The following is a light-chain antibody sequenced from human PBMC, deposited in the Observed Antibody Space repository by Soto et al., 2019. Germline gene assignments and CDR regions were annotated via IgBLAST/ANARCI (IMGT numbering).Light chain of an antibody. J-gene: IGLJ2*01. CDR2: DVT. CDR3: GLYTIAETVV. V-gene: IGLV2-18*01. CDR1: KEVASYNR. Sequence: QSVLTQPPSVSGSPGQSATISCTGTKEVASYNRVSWYQQTPGTSPKLLIYDVTKRASGISDRFSGSKSGNTASLTISGLHTDDEGDYYCGLYTIAETVVLGGGTKVTVL.